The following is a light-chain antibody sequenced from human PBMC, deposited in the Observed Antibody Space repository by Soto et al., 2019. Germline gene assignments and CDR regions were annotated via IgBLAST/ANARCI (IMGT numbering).Light chain of an antibody. CDR2: GAS. J-gene: IGKJ2*02. CDR1: QSVSSSY. V-gene: IGKV3-20*01. Sequence: EIVLTQSPGTLSLSPGERATLSCRASQSVSSSYLAWYQQKPGQAPRLLIYGASSRPTGIPDRFSGSGSGTDFTLPISRLEPEDFAVYYCQQYGGSPGCTFGQGTKLEIK. CDR3: QQYGGSPGCT.